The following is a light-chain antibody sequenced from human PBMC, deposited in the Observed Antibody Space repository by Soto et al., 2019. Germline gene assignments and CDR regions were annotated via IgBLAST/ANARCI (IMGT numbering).Light chain of an antibody. V-gene: IGLV2-8*01. CDR3: SSYAGSNIVV. J-gene: IGLJ2*01. Sequence: QSALTRPPSASGSPGQSVTISCTGTSSDVGGYNYVSWYRQHPGEAPKLMIYEVTKRPSGVPDRFSGFKSGNTASLTVSGLQAEDEADYYCSSYAGSNIVVFGGGTKLTVL. CDR1: SSDVGGYNY. CDR2: EVT.